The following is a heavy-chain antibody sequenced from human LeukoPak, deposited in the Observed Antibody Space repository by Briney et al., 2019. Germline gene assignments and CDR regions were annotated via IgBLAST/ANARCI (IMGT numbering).Heavy chain of an antibody. D-gene: IGHD6-19*01. CDR1: GFTFSSYG. CDR2: IWYDGSNK. Sequence: PGRSLRLSCAASGFTFSSYGMHWVRQAPGKGLEWVAVIWYDGSNKYYADSVKGRFTISRDNSKNTLYLQMNSLRAEDTAVYYCARDWAVGGTGFDYWGQGTLVTVSS. CDR3: ARDWAVGGTGFDY. J-gene: IGHJ4*02. V-gene: IGHV3-33*01.